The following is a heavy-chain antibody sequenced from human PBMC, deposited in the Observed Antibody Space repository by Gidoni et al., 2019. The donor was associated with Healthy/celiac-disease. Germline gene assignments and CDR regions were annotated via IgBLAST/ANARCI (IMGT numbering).Heavy chain of an antibody. V-gene: IGHV4-38-2*02. Sequence: QVQLQESGPGLVKPSETLSLTCAVSGYSISSGYYRGWIRQPPGKGLEWSGSIYLSGSTYYNPSLKSRVTISVDTSKNQFSLKLSSVTAADTAVYYCAREGKWLLPWYFDLWGRGTLVTVSS. CDR3: AREGKWLLPWYFDL. J-gene: IGHJ2*01. CDR1: GYSISSGYY. D-gene: IGHD3-22*01. CDR2: IYLSGST.